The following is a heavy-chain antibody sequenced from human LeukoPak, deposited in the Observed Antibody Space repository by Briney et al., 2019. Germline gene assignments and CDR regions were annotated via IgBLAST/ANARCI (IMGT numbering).Heavy chain of an antibody. J-gene: IGHJ4*02. Sequence: PGGSLRLSCAASGFTFSSYSMNWVRQAPGKGLEWVSYISSSSSNIYYADSVKGRFTISRDNAKNSLYLQMNSLRAEDTAVYYCASSPVTTLDYWGQGTLVTVSS. CDR1: GFTFSSYS. CDR3: ASSPVTTLDY. CDR2: ISSSSSNI. D-gene: IGHD1-14*01. V-gene: IGHV3-48*01.